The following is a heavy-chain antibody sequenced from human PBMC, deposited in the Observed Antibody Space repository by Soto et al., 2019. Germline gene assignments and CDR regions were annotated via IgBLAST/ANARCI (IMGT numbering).Heavy chain of an antibody. CDR1: GFSFSTYS. CDR3: ARGGSSSDNGMDV. Sequence: EVQLVESGGGLVQPGGSLRLSCAASGFSFSTYSMNWVRQAPGKGLEWVSYISSSSYTIYYVDSVKGRFIISRDNAKNSLYLQMNSLRDEDTAVYYCARGGSSSDNGMDVWGQGTTVTVSS. V-gene: IGHV3-48*02. J-gene: IGHJ6*02. D-gene: IGHD6-6*01. CDR2: ISSSSYTI.